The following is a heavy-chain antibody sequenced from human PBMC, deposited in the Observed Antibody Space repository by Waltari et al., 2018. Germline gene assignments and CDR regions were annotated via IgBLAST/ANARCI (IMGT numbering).Heavy chain of an antibody. CDR2: ISYDGSNK. CDR1: GFNFSSYG. J-gene: IGHJ4*02. CDR3: AKHLLSGYSL. D-gene: IGHD2-15*01. Sequence: QVQLVESGGGVVQPGRSLRLSCAASGFNFSSYGMPWVRQAPGKGLEWVAVISYDGSNKYYADSVKGRFTISRDNSKNTLYLQMNSLRAEDTAVYYCAKHLLSGYSLWGQGTLVTVSS. V-gene: IGHV3-30*18.